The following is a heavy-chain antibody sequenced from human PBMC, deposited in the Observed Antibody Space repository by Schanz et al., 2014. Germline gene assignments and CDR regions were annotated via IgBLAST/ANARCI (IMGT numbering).Heavy chain of an antibody. CDR2: TGSGSKT. D-gene: IGHD6-19*01. CDR3: AKAGSGWSTAGYYY. V-gene: IGHV3-23*04. J-gene: IGHJ4*02. CDR1: GFTVSNSY. Sequence: DVQLVDSGGGLVQPGGSLRLSCAASGFTVSNSYIHWVRQAPGKGLEWVSAITGSGSKTYYADSVKGRFTISRDNSKNTLYLQVNSLRAEDTAVYYCAKAGSGWSTAGYYYWGQGTLVAVSS.